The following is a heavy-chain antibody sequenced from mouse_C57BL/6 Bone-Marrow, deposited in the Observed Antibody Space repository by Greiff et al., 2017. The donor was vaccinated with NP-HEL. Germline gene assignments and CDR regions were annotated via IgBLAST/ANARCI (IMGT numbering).Heavy chain of an antibody. D-gene: IGHD1-1*01. CDR3: ARFRSSSRGYARDY. CDR2: IDPSDSYT. J-gene: IGHJ4*01. CDR1: GYTFTSYW. Sequence: QVQLQQSGAELVRPGTSVKLSCKASGYTFTSYWMHWVKQRPGQGLEWIGVIDPSDSYTNYNQKFKGKATLTVDTSSSTAYMQLSSLTSEDSAVYYCARFRSSSRGYARDYWGQETSVTVSS. V-gene: IGHV1-59*01.